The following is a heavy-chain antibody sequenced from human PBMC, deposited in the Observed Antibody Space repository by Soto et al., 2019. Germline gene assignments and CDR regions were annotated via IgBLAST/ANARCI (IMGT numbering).Heavy chain of an antibody. CDR2: IKQDGSEK. CDR3: ARGQASAFDI. V-gene: IGHV3-7*04. CDR1: EFIFSSYW. Sequence: EVQLVESGGGLVQPGGSLRLSCAASEFIFSSYWMSWVRQTPGKGLEWVANIKQDGSEKHYVDSVKGRFTISRDNAKKSLYMQMNSLRAEDTAVYYCARGQASAFDIWGQGTMVTVSS. J-gene: IGHJ3*02.